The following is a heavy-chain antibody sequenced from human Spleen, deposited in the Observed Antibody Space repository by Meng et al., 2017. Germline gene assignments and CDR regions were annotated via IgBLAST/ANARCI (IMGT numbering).Heavy chain of an antibody. CDR3: ARVEWELLEGTIWFDP. V-gene: IGHV1-2*06. J-gene: IGHJ5*02. D-gene: IGHD1-26*01. Sequence: ASVKVSCKPSGYNFPDYYIHWVRRAPGQGLEWMGRINPKSGDTHYAQKFQARVTMTGDTSISTAYMELSGLRSDDTAMYYCARVEWELLEGTIWFDPWGQGTLVTVSS. CDR2: INPKSGDT. CDR1: GYNFPDYY.